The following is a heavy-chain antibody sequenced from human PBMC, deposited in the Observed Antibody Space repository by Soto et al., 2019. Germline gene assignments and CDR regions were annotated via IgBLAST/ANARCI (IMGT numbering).Heavy chain of an antibody. D-gene: IGHD1-26*01. J-gene: IGHJ4*02. CDR3: ARDGVGATTLFGYLDY. Sequence: GGSLRLSCAASGFTFSSYWMHWVRQAPGKGLVWVSRINNDGSNTSYADSVKGRLTISRDNAKNTLYLQVNSLRAEETAVHYRARDGVGATTLFGYLDYWGQGALVTVSS. CDR1: GFTFSSYW. CDR2: INNDGSNT. V-gene: IGHV3-74*01.